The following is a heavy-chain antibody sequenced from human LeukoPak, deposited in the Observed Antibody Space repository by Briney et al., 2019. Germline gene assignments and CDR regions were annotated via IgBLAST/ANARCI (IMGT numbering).Heavy chain of an antibody. CDR2: ISYDGSNK. Sequence: GGSLRLSCAASGFTFSSYGMHWVRQAPGKGLEWVAVISYDGSNKYYADSVKGRFTISRDNSKNTLYLQMNSLKTEDTAVYYCTTDLWWSIAAAGIPSYYYGMDVWGQGTTVTVSS. J-gene: IGHJ6*02. D-gene: IGHD6-13*01. CDR3: TTDLWWSIAAAGIPSYYYGMDV. V-gene: IGHV3-30*03. CDR1: GFTFSSYG.